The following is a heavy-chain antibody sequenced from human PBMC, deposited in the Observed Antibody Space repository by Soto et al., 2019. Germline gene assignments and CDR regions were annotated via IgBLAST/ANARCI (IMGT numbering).Heavy chain of an antibody. CDR1: GYTFTSYA. J-gene: IGHJ5*02. CDR3: ARGPTYYDILTGSSEAKFDP. CDR2: INAGNGNT. D-gene: IGHD3-9*01. V-gene: IGHV1-3*01. Sequence: GASVKVSCKASGYTFTSYAMHWVRQAPGQRLEWMGWINAGNGNTKYSQKFQGRVTITRDTSASTAYMELSSLRSEDTAVYYCARGPTYYDILTGSSEAKFDPWGQGTLVTVSS.